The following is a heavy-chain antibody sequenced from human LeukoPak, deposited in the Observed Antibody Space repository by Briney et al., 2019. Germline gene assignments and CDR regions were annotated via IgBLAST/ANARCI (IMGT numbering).Heavy chain of an antibody. CDR2: VSGRDDST. D-gene: IGHD3-9*01. CDR3: AKWGDYDILTGYYDSDY. CDR1: GFTFSNYA. V-gene: IGHV3-23*01. J-gene: IGHJ4*02. Sequence: QTGASLRLSCAASGFTFSNYAMSWVRQAPGKGLEWVSAVSGRDDSTYYADSVKGRFTIPRDTSKNTLHLQMNSLRAEDTAVYYCAKWGDYDILTGYYDSDYWGQGTLVTVSS.